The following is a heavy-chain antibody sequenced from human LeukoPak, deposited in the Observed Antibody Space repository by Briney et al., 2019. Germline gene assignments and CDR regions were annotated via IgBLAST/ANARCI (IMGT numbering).Heavy chain of an antibody. J-gene: IGHJ4*02. CDR1: GFTFSSNH. CDR2: IYSGGST. CDR3: ARESVDYGDYGYFDY. V-gene: IGHV3-53*01. Sequence: GGSLRLSCAASGFTFSSNHMSWVRQAPGKGLEWVSVIYSGGSTYYADSMKGRFTISRDNSKNTLYLQMNSLRAEDTAVYYCARESVDYGDYGYFDYWGQGTLVTVSS. D-gene: IGHD4-17*01.